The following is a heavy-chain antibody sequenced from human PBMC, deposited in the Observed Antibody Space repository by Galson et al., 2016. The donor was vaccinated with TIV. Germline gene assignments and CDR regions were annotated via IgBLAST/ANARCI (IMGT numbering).Heavy chain of an antibody. D-gene: IGHD1-26*01. CDR1: GGSITSINW. J-gene: IGHJ6*03. V-gene: IGHV4-4*01. CDR2: ISHSGTT. Sequence: TLSLTCAVSGGSITSINWCSWVRQTPGKGLEWIGEISHSGTTKYNPSLKSRVTMSVDKSKNLYSLNVSAVTAADTAVYFCASPKAYTTSDYMDVWGKGTTVTVSS. CDR3: ASPKAYTTSDYMDV.